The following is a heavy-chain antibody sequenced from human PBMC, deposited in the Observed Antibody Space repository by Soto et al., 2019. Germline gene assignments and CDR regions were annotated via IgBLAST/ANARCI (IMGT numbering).Heavy chain of an antibody. CDR1: GYTFTSYG. D-gene: IGHD3-3*01. CDR2: ISAYNGNT. CDR3: ARKLDLEWTPNYYMDV. J-gene: IGHJ6*03. Sequence: ASVKVSCKASGYTFTSYGISWVRQAPGQGLEWMGWISAYNGNTNYAQKLQGRVTMTTDTSKNQFSLKLSSVTAADTAVYYCARKLDLEWTPNYYMDVWGKGTTVNVSS. V-gene: IGHV1-18*01.